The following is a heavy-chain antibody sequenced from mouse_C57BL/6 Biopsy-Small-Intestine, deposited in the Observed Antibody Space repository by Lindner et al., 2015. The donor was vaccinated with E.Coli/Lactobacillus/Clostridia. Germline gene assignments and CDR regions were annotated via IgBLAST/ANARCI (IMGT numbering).Heavy chain of an antibody. J-gene: IGHJ1*03. CDR3: AREDYGSSLWYFDV. CDR2: IYPGSGNT. CDR1: GYTFTSYG. D-gene: IGHD1-1*01. V-gene: IGHV1-81*01. Sequence: VQLQESGAELARPGASVKLSCKASGYTFTSYGISWVKQRTGQGLEWIGWIYPGSGNTKYNEKFKGKATLTADTSSSTAYMQLSSLTSEDSAVYYCAREDYGSSLWYFDVWGTGTTVTVSS.